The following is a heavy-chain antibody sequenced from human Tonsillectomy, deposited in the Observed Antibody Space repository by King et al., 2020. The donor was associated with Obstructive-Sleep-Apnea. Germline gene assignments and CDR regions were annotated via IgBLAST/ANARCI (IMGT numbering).Heavy chain of an antibody. V-gene: IGHV4-30-2*01. CDR2: IYHSGST. J-gene: IGHJ4*02. Sequence: QLQESGSGLVKPSQTLSLTCAVSGGSISSGGYSWSWIRQPPGKGLEWIGYIYHSGSTYYNPSLKSRVTISVDRSKNQFSLKLSSVTAADTAVYYCARGGGGVEMATIFFDYWGQGTLVTVSS. CDR1: GGSISSGGYS. CDR3: ARGGGGVEMATIFFDY. D-gene: IGHD5-24*01.